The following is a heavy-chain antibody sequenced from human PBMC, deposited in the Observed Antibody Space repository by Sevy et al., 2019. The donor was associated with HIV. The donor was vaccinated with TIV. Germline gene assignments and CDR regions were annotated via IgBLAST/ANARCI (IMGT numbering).Heavy chain of an antibody. CDR1: GFTFSSFA. Sequence: GESLKISCAASGFTFSSFAMTWVRQAPGKGLEWVSGISGSGDNTYYADSVKGRFTISRDNSKNTLYLQMNGLRAEDTAVYYCAKGITMVLLVLDAIDIWGQGTMVTVSS. CDR3: AKGITMVLLVLDAIDI. V-gene: IGHV3-23*01. CDR2: ISGSGDNT. J-gene: IGHJ3*02. D-gene: IGHD3-10*01.